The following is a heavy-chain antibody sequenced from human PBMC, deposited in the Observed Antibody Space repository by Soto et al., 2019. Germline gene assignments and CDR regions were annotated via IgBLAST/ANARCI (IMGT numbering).Heavy chain of an antibody. V-gene: IGHV1-8*01. Sequence: QVQLVQSGAEVKKPGASVKVSCKASGYTFTSYDINWMRQATGQGLEWMGWMNLNSGNTGYAQKFQGRVTMTRNTAISTAYMELSSMRSEDKAGYYCARAKGRQQRGGSEYWGQGTLVTGSS. CDR3: ARAKGRQQRGGSEY. J-gene: IGHJ4*02. D-gene: IGHD6-13*01. CDR1: GYTFTSYD. CDR2: MNLNSGNT.